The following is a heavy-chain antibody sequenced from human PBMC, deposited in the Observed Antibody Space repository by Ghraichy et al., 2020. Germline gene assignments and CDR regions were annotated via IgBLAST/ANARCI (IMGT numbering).Heavy chain of an antibody. D-gene: IGHD1-7*01. CDR3: ARGNYYFDH. Sequence: GGSRRLSCAASGFTFSTYGMHWVRQAPGKGLEWVAVIWYDGSNKYYGDSVKGRFTISRDNSKNTLYLQMNSLGAEDTAVYYCARGNYYFDHWGQGALVTVSS. CDR1: GFTFSTYG. J-gene: IGHJ4*02. V-gene: IGHV3-33*01. CDR2: IWYDGSNK.